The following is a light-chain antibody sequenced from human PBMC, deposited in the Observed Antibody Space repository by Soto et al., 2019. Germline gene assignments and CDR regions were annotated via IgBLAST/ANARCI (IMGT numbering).Light chain of an antibody. J-gene: IGLJ1*01. Sequence: QSVLTQPASVSGSPGQSITISCTGTSSDVVGYNYVSWYQHHPGKAPKLMIFDVSNRPSGVSNRFSGSKSGNTASLTISGLQPEDEADYYCSSYTTSNTRQIVFGTGXKVTVL. CDR3: SSYTTSNTRQIV. CDR2: DVS. V-gene: IGLV2-14*03. CDR1: SSDVVGYNY.